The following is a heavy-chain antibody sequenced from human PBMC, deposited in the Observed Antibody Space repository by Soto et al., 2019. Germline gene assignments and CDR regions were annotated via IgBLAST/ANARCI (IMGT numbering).Heavy chain of an antibody. CDR2: IGDSEGETT. V-gene: IGHV3-23*01. CDR1: GFTFSTYA. D-gene: IGHD2-15*01. J-gene: IGHJ5*01. Sequence: EVQLLESGGGLVQPGGSLRLSCAASGFTFSTYAMTWVRQAPGKGPEWVSRIGDSEGETTHYADSVKGRFTISRDNAKNTRYRQMNSMRVEATAIYYCAKGYCGGGRCYDLDNWFDSWGQGTRVTVSS. CDR3: AKGYCGGGRCYDLDNWFDS.